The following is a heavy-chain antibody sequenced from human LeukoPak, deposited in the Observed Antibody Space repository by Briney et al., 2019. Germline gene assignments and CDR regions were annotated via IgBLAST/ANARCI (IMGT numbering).Heavy chain of an antibody. V-gene: IGHV3-23*01. D-gene: IGHD2-2*01. CDR1: GFTFSDYY. CDR3: AKDGGSVVPADTFDY. CDR2: ISGSGGST. J-gene: IGHJ4*02. Sequence: GGSLRLSCAVSGFTFSDYYMSWIRQAPGKGLEWVSAISGSGGSTYYADSVKGRFTISRDNSKNTLYLQMNSLRAEDTAVYYCAKDGGSVVPADTFDYWGQGTLVTVSS.